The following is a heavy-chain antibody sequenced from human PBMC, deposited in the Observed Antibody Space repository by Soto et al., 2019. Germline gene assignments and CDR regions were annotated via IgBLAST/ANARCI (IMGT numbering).Heavy chain of an antibody. D-gene: IGHD3-10*01. CDR2: IYYSGST. CDR3: ARETITMVRGVIENWFDP. V-gene: IGHV4-30-4*08. J-gene: IGHJ5*02. CDR1: GGSISSGGYY. Sequence: SETLSLTCTVSGGSISSGGYYWSWIRQHPGKGLEWIGYIYYSGSTYYNPSLKSRVTISVDTSKNQFSLKLSSVTAADTAVYYCARETITMVRGVIENWFDPWGQGTLVTVSS.